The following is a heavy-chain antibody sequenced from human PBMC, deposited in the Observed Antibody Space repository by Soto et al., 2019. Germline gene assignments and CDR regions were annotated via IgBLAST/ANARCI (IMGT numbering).Heavy chain of an antibody. CDR2: ISYDGSDQ. V-gene: IGHV3-30*18. Sequence: GGSLRLSCAASGFTFSSYGMHWVRQAPGKGLEWVAFISYDGSDQYFADSVKGRVTIYRDNSKNTLYLQMNRLRAEDTAVYYYAKDFGTMVRGVISPDYDSWGQGTQVTVSS. D-gene: IGHD3-10*01. J-gene: IGHJ4*02. CDR1: GFTFSSYG. CDR3: AKDFGTMVRGVISPDYDS.